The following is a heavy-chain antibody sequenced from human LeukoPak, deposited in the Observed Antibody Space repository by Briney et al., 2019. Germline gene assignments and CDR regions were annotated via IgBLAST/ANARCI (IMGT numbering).Heavy chain of an antibody. CDR3: ARSKRGYSYGLYYYYGIDV. Sequence: SETLSLTCTVSGGSISSGGYYWRWIRQHPGKGLEWIGYIYYSGSTYYNPSLKSRVTISVDTSKNQFSLKLSSVTAADTAVYYCARSKRGYSYGLYYYYGIDVWGQGIALTVSS. CDR1: GGSISSGGYY. J-gene: IGHJ6*02. CDR2: IYYSGST. V-gene: IGHV4-31*03. D-gene: IGHD5-18*01.